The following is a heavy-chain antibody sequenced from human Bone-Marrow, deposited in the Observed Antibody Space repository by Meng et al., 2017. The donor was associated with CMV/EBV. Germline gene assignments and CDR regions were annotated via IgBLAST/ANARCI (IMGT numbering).Heavy chain of an antibody. Sequence: GGSLRPSCAASGFTFSNAWMSWVRQAPGKGLEWVSSISSSRSYIYYADSVKGRFTIYRDNAKNSLYLQMNSLRAEDTAVYYCARDSPPSLYSSSWFPTDAFAIWGQGKRVT. V-gene: IGHV3-21*01. J-gene: IGHJ3*02. CDR3: ARDSPPSLYSSSWFPTDAFAI. D-gene: IGHD6-13*01. CDR2: ISSSRSYI. CDR1: GFTFSNAW.